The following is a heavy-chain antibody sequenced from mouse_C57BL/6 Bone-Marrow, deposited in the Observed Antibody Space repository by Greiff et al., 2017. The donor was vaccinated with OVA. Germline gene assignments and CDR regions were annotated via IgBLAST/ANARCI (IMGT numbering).Heavy chain of an antibody. CDR2: ISSGGSYT. Sequence: EVKVEESGGDLVKPGGSLKLSCAASGFTFSSYGMSWVRQTPDKRLEWVATISSGGSYTYYQDSVKGRFTNSRDNAKNTLYLEMSSLKSEDTAMYYCARNTILYGSSNWYFDVWGTGTTVTVSS. CDR3: ARNTILYGSSNWYFDV. CDR1: GFTFSSYG. D-gene: IGHD1-1*01. V-gene: IGHV5-6*02. J-gene: IGHJ1*03.